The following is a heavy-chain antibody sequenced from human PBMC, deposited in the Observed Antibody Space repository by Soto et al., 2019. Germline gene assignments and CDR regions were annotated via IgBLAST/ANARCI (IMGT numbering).Heavy chain of an antibody. Sequence: GGSLRLSCAASGFTFSSHAMGWVRQVPGKGLEWVSAISAGGGSTYYADSVKGRFAISRDNSEDTLFLQMNSLRAEDTALYYCAKVRDVYNGYFDYWGQGTLVTVSS. CDR3: AKVRDVYNGYFDY. D-gene: IGHD1-1*01. J-gene: IGHJ4*02. CDR2: ISAGGGST. V-gene: IGHV3-23*01. CDR1: GFTFSSHA.